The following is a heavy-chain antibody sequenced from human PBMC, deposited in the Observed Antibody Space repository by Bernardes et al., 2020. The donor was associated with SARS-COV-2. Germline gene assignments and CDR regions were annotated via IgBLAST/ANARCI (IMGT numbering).Heavy chain of an antibody. V-gene: IGHV3-21*01. J-gene: IGHJ3*02. CDR2: ISSSSSYI. CDR1: GFTFSSYS. CDR3: AREGHSSSWDFGAFDI. D-gene: IGHD6-13*01. Sequence: GGSLSLSCAASGFTFSSYSMNWVRQAPGKGLEWVSSISSSSSYIYYADSVKGRFTISRDNAKNSLYLQMNSLRAEDTAVYYCAREGHSSSWDFGAFDIWGQGTMVTVSS.